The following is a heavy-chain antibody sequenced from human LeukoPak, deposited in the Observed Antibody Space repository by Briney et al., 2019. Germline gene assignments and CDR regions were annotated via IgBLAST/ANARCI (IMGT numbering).Heavy chain of an antibody. D-gene: IGHD6-13*01. Sequence: PGGSLRLSCVASGFTFSSHWMSWIRQAPGRGLEWVAHIKEDGTVKYYLDSVKGRFTVSRDNAKNSLSLQMTSLRADDTAVYYCARNPYSSSWQDYYYYYYMDVWGKGTTATVSS. V-gene: IGHV3-7*01. CDR2: IKEDGTVK. CDR3: ARNPYSSSWQDYYYYYYMDV. J-gene: IGHJ6*03. CDR1: GFTFSSHW.